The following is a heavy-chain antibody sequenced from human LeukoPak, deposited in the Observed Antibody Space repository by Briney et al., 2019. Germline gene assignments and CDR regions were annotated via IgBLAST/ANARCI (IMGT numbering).Heavy chain of an antibody. Sequence: GGSLRLSCAASGFTFSSYGMHWVRQARGKGLEWVANIKQDGSETYYVDSVKGRFTISRDNAKNSLYLQMNSLRAEDMAVYYCGRDGYNFWSDYPGYWGQGTLVTVSS. J-gene: IGHJ4*02. V-gene: IGHV3-7*01. CDR1: GFTFSSYG. CDR2: IKQDGSET. D-gene: IGHD3-3*01. CDR3: GRDGYNFWSDYPGY.